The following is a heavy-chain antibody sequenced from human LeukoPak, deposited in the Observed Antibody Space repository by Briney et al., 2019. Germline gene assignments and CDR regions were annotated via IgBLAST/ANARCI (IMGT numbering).Heavy chain of an antibody. CDR3: ARDPEAAAGTHQTDY. D-gene: IGHD6-13*01. CDR2: IIPIFGKA. J-gene: IGHJ4*02. V-gene: IGHV1-69*13. CDR1: GGTFSSYA. Sequence: ASVKVSCKASGGTFSSYAISWVRQAPGQGLEWMGGIIPIFGKANYAQKFQGRVTITADESTSTAYMELSSLRSEDTAVYYCARDPEAAAGTHQTDYWGQGTLVTVSS.